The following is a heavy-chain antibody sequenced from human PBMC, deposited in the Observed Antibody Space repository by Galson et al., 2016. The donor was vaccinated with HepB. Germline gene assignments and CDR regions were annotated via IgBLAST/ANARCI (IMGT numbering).Heavy chain of an antibody. V-gene: IGHV3-64D*09. CDR2: TSSDAVTT. J-gene: IGHJ6*02. CDR1: GFTFSSYA. CDR3: VTQYGVDV. Sequence: SLRLSCAASGFTFSSYAMHWVRQAPGKGLEYVSATSSDAVTTYYADSVKGRFTISRENSKNTLYLQMRGLRAEDTAVYYCVTQYGVDVWGQGTTITVS.